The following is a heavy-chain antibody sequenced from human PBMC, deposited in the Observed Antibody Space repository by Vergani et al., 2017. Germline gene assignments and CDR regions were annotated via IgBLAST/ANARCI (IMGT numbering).Heavy chain of an antibody. CDR3: ARDCTSGGCPDNYGMDL. CDR1: GFSFPGYA. Sequence: EVQLLESGGGLVQPGGSLRLSCEASGFSFPGYAMSWVRQAPGKGLEWVAFIGSSGPYINYADSVKGRFIISRDNTNNSLFLQLRSLRAEDAAVYYCARDCTSGGCPDNYGMDLWGQGATVTVSS. V-gene: IGHV3-21*06. D-gene: IGHD2-8*01. CDR2: IGSSGPYI. J-gene: IGHJ6*02.